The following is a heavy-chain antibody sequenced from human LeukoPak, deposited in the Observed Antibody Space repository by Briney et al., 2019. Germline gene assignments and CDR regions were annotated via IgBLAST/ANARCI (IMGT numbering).Heavy chain of an antibody. CDR3: ARMVRGVIDAFEI. D-gene: IGHD3-10*01. J-gene: IGHJ3*02. CDR2: IYYSRTT. Sequence: SETLSLTCTVSGGSISSYYWSWIRQPPGKGLEGIAYIYYSRTTKYNASPKSRVTMSVDTSKNQFSLKLSSVTAADTAVYYCARMVRGVIDAFEIWGQGTMVTVSS. CDR1: GGSISSYY. V-gene: IGHV4-59*01.